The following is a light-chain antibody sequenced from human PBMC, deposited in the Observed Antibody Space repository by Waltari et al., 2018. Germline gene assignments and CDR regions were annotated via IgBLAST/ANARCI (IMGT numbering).Light chain of an antibody. V-gene: IGLV2-14*03. J-gene: IGLJ1*01. CDR2: DVS. Sequence: QSALTQPASVSGSPGQSITISCPGTSGDLGHYDYVPWYQQHPGKAPKVIIYDVSTRPSGVSNRFSGSKSGNTASLTISGLQTEDEADYYCTSYTTTSPLVFGTGTRVTVL. CDR1: SGDLGHYDY. CDR3: TSYTTTSPLV.